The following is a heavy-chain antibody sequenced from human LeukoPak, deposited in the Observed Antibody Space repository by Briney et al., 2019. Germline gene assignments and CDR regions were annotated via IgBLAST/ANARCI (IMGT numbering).Heavy chain of an antibody. CDR1: GFRFSSYG. J-gene: IGHJ6*02. Sequence: GGSLRLSCAASGFRFSSYGMHWVRQAPGKGLEWVAVISDDGIKIYYGDSVKGRFTISRDNSKNTLNLQMDSLRAEDTAVYYCARDRTRGSYYYYYGMDVWGQGTTFTVSS. D-gene: IGHD3-16*01. CDR2: ISDDGIKI. V-gene: IGHV3-30*03. CDR3: ARDRTRGSYYYYYGMDV.